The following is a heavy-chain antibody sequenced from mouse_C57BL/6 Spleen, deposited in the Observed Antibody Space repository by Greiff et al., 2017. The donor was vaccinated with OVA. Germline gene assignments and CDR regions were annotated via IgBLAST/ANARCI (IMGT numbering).Heavy chain of an antibody. J-gene: IGHJ4*01. D-gene: IGHD2-4*01. CDR2: IDPANGNT. V-gene: IGHV14-3*01. CDR1: GFTIKNTY. CDR3: AFIYYDRVGYAMDY. Sequence: VQLQQSVAELVRPGASVKLSCTASGFTIKNTYMHWVKQRPEQGLEWIGRIDPANGNTKYAPKFQGKATITADTSSNTAYLQLSSLTSEDTAIYYCAFIYYDRVGYAMDYWGQGTSVTVSS.